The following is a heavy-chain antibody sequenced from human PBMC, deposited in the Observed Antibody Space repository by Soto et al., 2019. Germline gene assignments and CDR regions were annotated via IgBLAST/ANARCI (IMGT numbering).Heavy chain of an antibody. D-gene: IGHD2-21*01. CDR3: ARPHKAFSNSYLFDP. Sequence: ASVKVSCKASGYPFDTYGINWVRQAPGQRPEWMGWISAYNGQTDYAQNFQGRVTMATDTSTNTAYMELRNLRSDDTAVYYCARPHKAFSNSYLFDPWGPGTLVTVAS. CDR1: GYPFDTYG. J-gene: IGHJ5*02. CDR2: ISAYNGQT. V-gene: IGHV1-18*01.